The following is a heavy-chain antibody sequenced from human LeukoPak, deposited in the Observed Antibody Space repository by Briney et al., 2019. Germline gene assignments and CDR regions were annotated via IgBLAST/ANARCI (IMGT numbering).Heavy chain of an antibody. J-gene: IGHJ1*01. CDR1: GGSFSGYY. CDR2: INHSGST. CDR3: ARGLRVKRTEYFQH. Sequence: SETLSLTCAVYGGSFSGYYWSWIRQPPGKGLEWIGEINHSGSTNYNPSLKSRVTISVDTSKNQFSLKLSSVTAADTAVHYCARGLRVKRTEYFQHWGQGTLVTVSS. D-gene: IGHD1-14*01. V-gene: IGHV4-34*01.